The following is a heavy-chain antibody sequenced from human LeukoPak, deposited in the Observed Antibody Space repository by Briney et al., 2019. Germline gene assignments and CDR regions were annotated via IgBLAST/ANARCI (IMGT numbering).Heavy chain of an antibody. J-gene: IGHJ4*02. Sequence: GGSLRLSCAASGFTFSSYAMSWVRQAPGKGLEWVSAISGSGGSTYYADSVKGRFTISRDNSKNTLYLQMNSLRAEDTAVYYCAKDPTSCGGDCYSSTFDYWGQGTLVTVSS. CDR3: AKDPTSCGGDCYSSTFDY. D-gene: IGHD2-21*02. CDR1: GFTFSSYA. CDR2: ISGSGGST. V-gene: IGHV3-23*01.